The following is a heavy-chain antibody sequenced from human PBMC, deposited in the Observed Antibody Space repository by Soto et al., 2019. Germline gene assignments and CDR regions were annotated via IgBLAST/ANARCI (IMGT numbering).Heavy chain of an antibody. CDR3: ARDISVYTCYYGMDV. CDR1: GFTFSSYG. CDR2: IWYDGSNK. V-gene: IGHV3-33*01. Sequence: GGSLRLSCAASGFTFSSYGMHWVRQAPGKGLEWVAVIWYDGSNKYYADSVKGRFTISRDKSKNTLYLQMNSLRAEDTAVYYCARDISVYTCYYGMDVWGQGTTVTVSS. J-gene: IGHJ6*02. D-gene: IGHD1-20*01.